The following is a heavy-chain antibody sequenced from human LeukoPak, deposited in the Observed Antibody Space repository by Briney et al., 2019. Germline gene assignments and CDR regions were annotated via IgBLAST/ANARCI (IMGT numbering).Heavy chain of an antibody. CDR1: GFTFSSYS. D-gene: IGHD3-9*01. V-gene: IGHV3-21*01. CDR2: ISSSSSYI. J-gene: IGHJ4*02. CDR3: AKDFHYDILTGYYL. Sequence: GGSLRLSCAASGFTFSSYSMNWVRQAPGKGLEWVSSISSSSSYIYYADSVKGRFTISRDNSKNTLYLQMNSLRAEDTAVYYCAKDFHYDILTGYYLWGQGTLVTVSS.